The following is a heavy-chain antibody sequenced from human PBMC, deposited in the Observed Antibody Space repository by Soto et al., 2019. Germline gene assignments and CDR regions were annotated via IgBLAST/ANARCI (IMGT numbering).Heavy chain of an antibody. CDR3: AKDKGSYYYGSGTYDPPYFFDS. J-gene: IGHJ4*01. CDR2: LYHGGAT. D-gene: IGHD3-10*01. Sequence: SETLSLTCTVSDGSISSGAYSWSWIRQPPGKGLEWIGYLYHGGATYSNPSLKNRVTISGDWSKNQFSLKLNSVTAADTAIYYCAKDKGSYYYGSGTYDPPYFFDSWGHGILVTVS. CDR1: DGSISSGAYS. V-gene: IGHV4-30-2*01.